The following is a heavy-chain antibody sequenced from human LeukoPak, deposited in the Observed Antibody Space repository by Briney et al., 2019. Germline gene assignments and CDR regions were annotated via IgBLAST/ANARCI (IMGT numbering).Heavy chain of an antibody. CDR2: INAGNGNT. V-gene: IGHV1-3*01. CDR1: GYTFTSYA. CDR3: ACGYSYGPDYYYYGMDV. D-gene: IGHD5-18*01. J-gene: IGHJ6*02. Sequence: GASVKVSCKASGYTFTSYAMHWVRQAPGQRLEWMGWINAGNGNTKYSQKFQGRVTITRDTSASTAYMELSSLRSEDTAVYYCACGYSYGPDYYYYGMDVWGQGTTVTVSS.